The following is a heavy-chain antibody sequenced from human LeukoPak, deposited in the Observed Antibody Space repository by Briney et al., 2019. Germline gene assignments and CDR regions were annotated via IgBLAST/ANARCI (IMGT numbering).Heavy chain of an antibody. CDR3: ANFQLV. J-gene: IGHJ4*02. Sequence: PGGTLSLSCAASGFTFSSYWMHWVRQPPGKGLEWVANIKQDGSEKYYVDSVKGRFTISRDNAKNSLYLQMNSLRAEDTAVYYCANFQLVWGQGTLVTVSS. D-gene: IGHD6-13*01. V-gene: IGHV3-7*03. CDR2: IKQDGSEK. CDR1: GFTFSSYW.